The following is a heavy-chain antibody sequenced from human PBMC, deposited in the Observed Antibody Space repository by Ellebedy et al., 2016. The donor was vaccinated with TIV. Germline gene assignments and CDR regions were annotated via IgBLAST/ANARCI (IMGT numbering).Heavy chain of an antibody. V-gene: IGHV1-69*04. Sequence: AASVKVSCKASGGTFSSYAISWARQAPGQGLEWMGRIIPILGIANYAQKFQGRVTITADKSTSTVYMELSSLRSDDTAVYYCARGIAAAFVAGPQRFWFDPWGQGTLVTVSS. D-gene: IGHD6-13*01. CDR2: IIPILGIA. CDR3: ARGIAAAFVAGPQRFWFDP. CDR1: GGTFSSYA. J-gene: IGHJ5*02.